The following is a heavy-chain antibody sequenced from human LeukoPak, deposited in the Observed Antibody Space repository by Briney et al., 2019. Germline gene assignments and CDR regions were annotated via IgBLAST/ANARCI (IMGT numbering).Heavy chain of an antibody. Sequence: LGESLKISCKGSGYSFTSYWIGWVRQMPGKGLEWMGIIYPGDSDTRYSPSFQGQVTISADKSISTAYLQWSSLKASDTAMYYCARPILRHDDAFDIWGQGTMVTVSS. V-gene: IGHV5-51*01. CDR2: IYPGDSDT. D-gene: IGHD2/OR15-2a*01. CDR1: GYSFTSYW. J-gene: IGHJ3*02. CDR3: ARPILRHDDAFDI.